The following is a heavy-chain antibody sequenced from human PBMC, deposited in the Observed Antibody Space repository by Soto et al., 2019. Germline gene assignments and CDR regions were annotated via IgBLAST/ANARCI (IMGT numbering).Heavy chain of an antibody. CDR2: ISAYNGNT. CDR1: GYTFTSYG. V-gene: IGHV1-18*01. CDR3: ARHYYDSSGYLTYFDY. J-gene: IGHJ4*02. Sequence: ASVKVSCKASGYTFTSYGISWVRQAPGQGLEWMGWISAYNGNTNYAQKLQGRVTMTTDTSTSTAYMELSSLRSDDTAVYYCARHYYDSSGYLTYFDYWGQGTLVTVSS. D-gene: IGHD3-22*01.